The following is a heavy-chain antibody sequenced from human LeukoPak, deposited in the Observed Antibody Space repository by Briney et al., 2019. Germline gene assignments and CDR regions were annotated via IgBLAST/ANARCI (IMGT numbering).Heavy chain of an antibody. CDR1: GFTFSSYA. V-gene: IGHV3-48*01. CDR2: ISSSSSTI. J-gene: IGHJ6*03. CDR3: ARFTTLYYMDV. Sequence: GGSLRLSCAASGFTFSSYAMSWVRQAPGKGLEWVSYISSSSSTIYYADSVKGRFTISRDNAKNSLYLQMNSLRAEDTAVYYCARFTTLYYMDVWGKGTTVTVSS. D-gene: IGHD3-3*01.